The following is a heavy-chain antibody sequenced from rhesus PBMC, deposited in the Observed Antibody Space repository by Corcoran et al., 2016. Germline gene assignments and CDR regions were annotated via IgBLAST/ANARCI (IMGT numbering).Heavy chain of an antibody. CDR2: IYGNRAST. V-gene: IGHV4-73*01. CDR1: GGYISGYYY. CDR3: ARGSGKGRDGLDS. D-gene: IGHD1-44*01. Sequence: QVQLQQWSEGLMKPSEPLSLTCAIYGGYISGYYYWSWIRKPPGKGLEWIGDIYGNRASTKYNPSLKNRATISKDTSKNQFSLKLSAVNAADTAVYYCARGSGKGRDGLDSWGQGVVITVSS. J-gene: IGHJ6*01.